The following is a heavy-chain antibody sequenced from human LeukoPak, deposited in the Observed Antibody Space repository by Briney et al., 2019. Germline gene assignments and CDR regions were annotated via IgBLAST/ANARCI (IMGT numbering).Heavy chain of an antibody. CDR3: ARVHRFGDILTGLIYYYYMDV. Sequence: SSETLSLTCTVSGDSISSGSYYWSWIRQPAGKGLEWIGRIYTSGSTNYNPSLKSRVTISVDTSKNQFSLKLSSVTAADTAVYYCARVHRFGDILTGLIYYYYMDVWGKGTTVTISS. CDR2: IYTSGST. CDR1: GDSISSGSYY. J-gene: IGHJ6*03. V-gene: IGHV4-61*02. D-gene: IGHD3-9*01.